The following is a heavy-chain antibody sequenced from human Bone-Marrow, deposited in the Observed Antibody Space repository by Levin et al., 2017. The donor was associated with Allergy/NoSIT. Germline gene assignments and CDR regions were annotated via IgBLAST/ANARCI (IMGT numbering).Heavy chain of an antibody. Sequence: PGGSLRLSCSASGFILRNHDIHWVRQAPGKGLEYVSGIGHNGVKTYYADSVQGRFNISRDNSKNTVFLQMSSARAEDTAVYYCVKEHYYYSYMDVWGKGTTVTVSS. CDR1: GFILRNHD. CDR3: VKEHYYYSYMDV. CDR2: IGHNGVKT. V-gene: IGHV3-64D*06. J-gene: IGHJ6*03.